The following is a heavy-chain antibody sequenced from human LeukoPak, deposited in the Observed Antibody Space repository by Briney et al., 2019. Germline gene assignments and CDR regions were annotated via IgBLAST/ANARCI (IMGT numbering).Heavy chain of an antibody. Sequence: SETLSLTCTVSGDSFSSYYWAWIRQPAGKRLEWIGRIYASGSTNYNPSLQSRVTMSVDTSKNQFSLRLNSVTAADTAVYYCAGGPIVGAPHFDYWGQGILVTVSS. V-gene: IGHV4-4*07. CDR1: GDSFSSYY. CDR2: IYASGST. D-gene: IGHD1-26*01. CDR3: AGGPIVGAPHFDY. J-gene: IGHJ4*02.